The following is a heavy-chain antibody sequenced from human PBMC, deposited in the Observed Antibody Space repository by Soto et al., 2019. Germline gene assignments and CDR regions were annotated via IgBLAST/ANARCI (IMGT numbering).Heavy chain of an antibody. CDR1: GYTFTSYA. D-gene: IGHD6-19*01. V-gene: IGHV1-3*01. Sequence: ASVKVSCKASGYTFTSYAMHWVRQAPGQRLEWMGWINAGNGNTKYSQKFQGRVTITRDTSASTAYMELSSLGSEDTAVYYCARVIGGWYYFDYWGQGTLVTVSS. CDR2: INAGNGNT. J-gene: IGHJ4*02. CDR3: ARVIGGWYYFDY.